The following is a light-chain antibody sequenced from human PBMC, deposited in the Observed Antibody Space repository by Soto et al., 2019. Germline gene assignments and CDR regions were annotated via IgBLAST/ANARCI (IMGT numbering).Light chain of an antibody. J-gene: IGKJ2*01. V-gene: IGKV3-20*01. Sequence: ESVLTQSPGTLSLSPGERATLSCRASQSVSNSYFAWYQQKPGQAPRLLIFGISSRATGIPDRFSGSGSETYFTLTISRLEPEDFVVYYCQQYSSLPHTFGQGTKLEVK. CDR2: GIS. CDR3: QQYSSLPHT. CDR1: QSVSNSY.